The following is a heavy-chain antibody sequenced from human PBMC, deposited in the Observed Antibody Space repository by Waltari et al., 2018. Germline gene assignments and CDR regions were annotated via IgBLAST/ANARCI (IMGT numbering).Heavy chain of an antibody. Sequence: QVQLQQWGAGLLKPSETLSLTCAVYGGSFSGYYWSWIRQPPGKGLEWIGSIYHSGSTYYNPSLKSRVTISVDTSKNQFSLKLSSVTAADTAVYYCARNRGEGLYYYYGMDVWGQGTTVTVSS. D-gene: IGHD2-21*01. CDR3: ARNRGEGLYYYYGMDV. CDR1: GGSFSGYY. CDR2: IYHSGST. J-gene: IGHJ6*02. V-gene: IGHV4-34*01.